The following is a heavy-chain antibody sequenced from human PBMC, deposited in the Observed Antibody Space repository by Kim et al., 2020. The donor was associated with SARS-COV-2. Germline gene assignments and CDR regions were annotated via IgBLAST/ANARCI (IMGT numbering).Heavy chain of an antibody. D-gene: IGHD6-13*01. V-gene: IGHV4-39*02. J-gene: IGHJ5*02. CDR3: AREIAAAGTFWFDP. Sequence: PSLMSRVTITVDTSKNQFPLKLSSVTAAGTAVYYCAREIAAAGTFWFDPWGQGTLVTVSS.